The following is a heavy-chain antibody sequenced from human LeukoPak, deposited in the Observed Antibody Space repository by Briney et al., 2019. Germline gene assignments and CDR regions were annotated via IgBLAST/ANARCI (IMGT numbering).Heavy chain of an antibody. CDR2: ISSSSSYI. D-gene: IGHD5-24*01. CDR1: GFTFSSYS. Sequence: GGSLRLSCAASGFTFSSYSMNWVRQAPGKGLEWVSSISSSSSYIYYADSVEGRFTISRDNAKNSLYLQMNSLRAEDTAVYYCARAHALSPPNRRLQSSFDYWGQGTLVTVSS. V-gene: IGHV3-21*01. J-gene: IGHJ4*02. CDR3: ARAHALSPPNRRLQSSFDY.